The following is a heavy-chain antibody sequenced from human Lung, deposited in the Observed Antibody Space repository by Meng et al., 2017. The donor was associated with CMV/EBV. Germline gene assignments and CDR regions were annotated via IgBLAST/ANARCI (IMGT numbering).Heavy chain of an antibody. J-gene: IGHJ5*02. CDR1: GFTFSNFE. D-gene: IGHD2-2*01. CDR2: ISYDGSNK. CDR3: AREGSYQLPAPRWFDP. Sequence: GGSLRLSCTASGFTFSNFEMNWIRQAPGKGLEWVAVISYDGSNKYYADSVKGRFTISRDNSKNTLYLQMNSLRAEDTAVYYCAREGSYQLPAPRWFDPWGQGTLVTVSS. V-gene: IGHV3-30-3*01.